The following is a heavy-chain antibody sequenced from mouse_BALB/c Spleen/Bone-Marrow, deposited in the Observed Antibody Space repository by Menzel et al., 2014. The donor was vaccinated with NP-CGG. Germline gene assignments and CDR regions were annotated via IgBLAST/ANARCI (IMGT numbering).Heavy chain of an antibody. J-gene: IGHJ4*01. V-gene: IGHV2-9*02. Sequence: QVQLQQSGPGLVAPSQSLSITCTVSGFSLTSYGVHWVRQPPEKVLEWLGVIWAGGSTNYNSALMSRLSISKDNSKSXVFLKMNSLQTDDTAMYYCARGSYYEGAMDYWGQGTSVTVSS. CDR3: ARGSYYEGAMDY. CDR1: GFSLTSYG. D-gene: IGHD1-1*01. CDR2: IWAGGST.